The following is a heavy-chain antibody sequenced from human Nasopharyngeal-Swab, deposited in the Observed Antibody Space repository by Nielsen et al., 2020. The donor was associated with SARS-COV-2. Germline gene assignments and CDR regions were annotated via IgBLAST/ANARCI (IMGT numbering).Heavy chain of an antibody. J-gene: IGHJ3*02. CDR1: GGTFSSYA. Sequence: SVKVSCKASGGTFSSYAISWVRQAPGQGLEWMGGIIPIFGTANYAQKFQGRVTITADESTSTAYMELSSPRSEDTAVYYCASNPYCGGDCYGAFDIWGQGTMVTVSS. V-gene: IGHV1-69*13. CDR2: IIPIFGTA. CDR3: ASNPYCGGDCYGAFDI. D-gene: IGHD2-21*02.